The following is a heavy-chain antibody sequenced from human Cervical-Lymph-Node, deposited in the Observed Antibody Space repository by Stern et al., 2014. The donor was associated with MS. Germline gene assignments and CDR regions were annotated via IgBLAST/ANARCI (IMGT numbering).Heavy chain of an antibody. CDR2: LPPMFGTS. D-gene: IGHD6-13*01. V-gene: IGHV1-69*01. J-gene: IGHJ4*02. CDR1: GGSFSMDS. CDR3: ARDQGGIADS. Sequence: VQLVESGAAVKKPGSSGKVSCKASGGSFSMDSISWVRQAPGQGLEWMGGLPPMFGTSNYAQKFQGRVTTTADVSTSTAYMELTSLRSEDTAVYFCARDQGGIADSWGQGTLVIVSS.